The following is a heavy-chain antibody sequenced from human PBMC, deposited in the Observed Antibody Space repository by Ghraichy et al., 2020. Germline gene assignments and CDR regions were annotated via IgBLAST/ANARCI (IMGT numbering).Heavy chain of an antibody. CDR1: GGSISGFY. Sequence: SETLSLTCTVSGGSISGFYWSWIRQPPGKGLEWIGCLSNTGGTNYNPSLKSRLTISVDTSKNQFSLQLSSVTAADTAVYYCARDPITGYFDYWGQGALVTVSS. V-gene: IGHV4-59*01. CDR2: LSNTGGT. CDR3: ARDPITGYFDY. D-gene: IGHD5-12*01. J-gene: IGHJ4*02.